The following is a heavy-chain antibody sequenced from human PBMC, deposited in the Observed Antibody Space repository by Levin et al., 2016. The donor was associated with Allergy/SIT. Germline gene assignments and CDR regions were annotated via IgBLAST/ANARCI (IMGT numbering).Heavy chain of an antibody. Sequence: WVRQAPGQGLEWMGGIIPIFGTANYAQKFQGRVTITADESTSTAYMELSSLRSEDTAVYYCARGVAYCGGDCYSGQYYYYYGMDVWGQGTTVTVSS. V-gene: IGHV1-69*01. CDR3: ARGVAYCGGDCYSGQYYYYYGMDV. D-gene: IGHD2-21*02. J-gene: IGHJ6*02. CDR2: IIPIFGTA.